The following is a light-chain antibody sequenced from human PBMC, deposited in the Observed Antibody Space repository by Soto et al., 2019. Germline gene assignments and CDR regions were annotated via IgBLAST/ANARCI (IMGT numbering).Light chain of an antibody. J-gene: IGLJ2*01. V-gene: IGLV2-11*01. CDR3: CSYAGSSNLVA. Sequence: QSALTQPRSVSGSPGQSVTISCIGTSSDVGGYKFVSWYQQHPGKAPKLIISDVDKRPSGVPDRFSGSKSGNTASLTISGLQAEDEAVYYCCSYAGSSNLVAFGGGTKLTVL. CDR1: SSDVGGYKF. CDR2: DVD.